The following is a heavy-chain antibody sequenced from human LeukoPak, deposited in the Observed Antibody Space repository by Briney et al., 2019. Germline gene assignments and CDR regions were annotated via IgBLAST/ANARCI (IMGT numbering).Heavy chain of an antibody. V-gene: IGHV3-21*01. CDR3: AKDHYWSIDY. CDR1: GFTFSSYS. Sequence: GGFLRLSCAASGFTFSSYSMNWVRQAPGKGLEWVSSISSSSSYIYYADSVKGRFTISRDIAKNTLYLQMNSLRAEDTGVYYCAKDHYWSIDYWGRGTLVTVSS. D-gene: IGHD3-3*01. CDR2: ISSSSSYI. J-gene: IGHJ4*02.